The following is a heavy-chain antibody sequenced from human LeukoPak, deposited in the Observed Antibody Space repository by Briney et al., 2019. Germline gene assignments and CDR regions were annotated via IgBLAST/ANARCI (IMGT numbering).Heavy chain of an antibody. V-gene: IGHV3-33*01. CDR2: IWYDGSNK. Sequence: GRSLRLSCAASGFTFNSYGMHWVRQAPGKGLEWVALIWYDGSNKYYADSVKGRFTISRDNSKNTPYLQMSSLRAEDTAVYYCARGVRAWELPSEGFDYWGQGTLVTVSS. J-gene: IGHJ4*02. CDR1: GFTFNSYG. CDR3: ARGVRAWELPSEGFDY. D-gene: IGHD1-26*01.